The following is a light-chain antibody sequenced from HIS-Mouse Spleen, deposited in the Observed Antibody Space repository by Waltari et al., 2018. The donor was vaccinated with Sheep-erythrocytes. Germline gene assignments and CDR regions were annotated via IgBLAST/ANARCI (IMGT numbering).Light chain of an antibody. CDR2: HDT. V-gene: IGLV3-1*01. Sequence: SSELTQPPSVSVSPGQTASITCSGDKLGDKYACWYQQKPGQSPVLVIYHDTKRPSGIPERFAGSNTGNTATLTISGTQAMDEADYYCQAWDSSIVVVGGGTKLTVL. CDR1: KLGDKY. CDR3: QAWDSSIVV. J-gene: IGLJ2*01.